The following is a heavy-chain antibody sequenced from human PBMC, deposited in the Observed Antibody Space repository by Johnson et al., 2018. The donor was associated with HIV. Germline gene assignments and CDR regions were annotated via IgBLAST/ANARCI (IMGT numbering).Heavy chain of an antibody. Sequence: EQLVESGGGVVRPGGSLRLSCAASGFTFSSYDMHWVRQATGKGLEWVSAIGTAGDTYYPDSVKGRFTISRDNSRNTLYLQMNSLRAEDTTVYFCAIMSAPEDADAFDFWGQGTMVTVSS. CDR2: IGTAGDT. CDR3: AIMSAPEDADAFDF. J-gene: IGHJ3*01. V-gene: IGHV3-13*01. CDR1: GFTFSSYD. D-gene: IGHD1-14*01.